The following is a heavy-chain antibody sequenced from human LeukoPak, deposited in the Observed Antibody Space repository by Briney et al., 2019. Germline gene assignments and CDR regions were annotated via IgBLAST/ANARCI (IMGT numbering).Heavy chain of an antibody. D-gene: IGHD3-22*01. CDR3: TTDPPYYYDSSDTIRADY. CDR2: VKSKTDGGTT. CDR1: GFTFSNAW. J-gene: IGHJ4*02. Sequence: PRGSLRLSCAAAGFTFSNAWMSWVRQAPGKGLEWVGRVKSKTDGGTTDYAAPVKGRFAISRDDSKNTLYLQMNSLKTEDTAVYYCTTDPPYYYDSSDTIRADYWGQGTLVTVSS. V-gene: IGHV3-15*01.